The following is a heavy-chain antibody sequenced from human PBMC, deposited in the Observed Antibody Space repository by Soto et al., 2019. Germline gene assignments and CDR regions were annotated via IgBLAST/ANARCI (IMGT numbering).Heavy chain of an antibody. Sequence: SETLSLTCAVSSGSISSSNWWSWVRQPPGKGLEWIGEIYHSGSTNYNPSLKSRVTISVDKSKNQFSLKLSSVTAADTAVYYCARLGSGSYYNLSYYYYYMDVWGKGTTVTVSS. CDR2: IYHSGST. J-gene: IGHJ6*03. D-gene: IGHD3-10*01. CDR1: SGSISSSNW. CDR3: ARLGSGSYYNLSYYYYYMDV. V-gene: IGHV4-4*02.